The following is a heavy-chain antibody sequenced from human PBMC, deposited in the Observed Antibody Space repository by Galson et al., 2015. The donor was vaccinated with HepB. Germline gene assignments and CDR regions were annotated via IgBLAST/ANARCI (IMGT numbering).Heavy chain of an antibody. V-gene: IGHV1-69*13. CDR2: IIPIFGTA. Sequence: SVKVSCKASGGTFSSYAISWVRQAPGQGLEWMGGIIPIFGTANYAQKFQGRVTITADESTSTAYMELSSLRSEDTAVYYCARPLGEWLKGATFDPWGQGTLVTVSS. CDR3: ARPLGEWLKGATFDP. J-gene: IGHJ5*02. D-gene: IGHD3-3*01. CDR1: GGTFSSYA.